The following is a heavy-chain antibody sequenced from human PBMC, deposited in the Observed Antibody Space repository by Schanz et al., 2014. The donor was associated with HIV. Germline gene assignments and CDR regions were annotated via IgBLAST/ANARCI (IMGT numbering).Heavy chain of an antibody. J-gene: IGHJ4*02. D-gene: IGHD6-13*01. CDR2: ISYDGSNK. Sequence: QVQLVESGGGVVQPGRSLRLSCAASGFTFSSYGMHWVRQAPGKGLEWVAVISYDGSNKYYADSVKGRFTISRDNAKNSLYLQMNSLRAEDTALYYCAKDFYFRPGRAAAVSFFDYWGQGSLVTVSS. CDR1: GFTFSSYG. CDR3: AKDFYFRPGRAAAVSFFDY. V-gene: IGHV3-30*18.